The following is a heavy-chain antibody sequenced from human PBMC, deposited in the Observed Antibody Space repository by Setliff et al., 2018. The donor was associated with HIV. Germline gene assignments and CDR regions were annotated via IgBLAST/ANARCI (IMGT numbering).Heavy chain of an antibody. CDR3: ARAGDSRAYYSLDS. V-gene: IGHV4-30-4*08. D-gene: IGHD3-22*01. CDR2: ISDSGNT. J-gene: IGHJ4*02. CDR1: GDSISSGRYF. Sequence: SETLSLTCNVSGDSISSGRYFWTWIRQSPGKGLEWIGYISDSGNTYYNPSLKRRLTISADPSMNHFSLKLSSVTAADTAMYYCARAGDSRAYYSLDSWGQGTRGTV.